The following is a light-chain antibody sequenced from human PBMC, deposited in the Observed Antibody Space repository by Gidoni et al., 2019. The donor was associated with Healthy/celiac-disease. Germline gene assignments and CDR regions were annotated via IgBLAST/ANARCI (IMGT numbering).Light chain of an antibody. J-gene: IGLJ2*01. V-gene: IGLV3-1*01. CDR1: KLGDKY. CDR2: QDS. CDR3: QAWDSSTVV. Sequence: SYELTQPPSVSVSPGQTASITCSGDKLGDKYACWYQQKPGQSPVLVIYQDSTRPSGIPERFSGSNSGNTATLTVSETQAMDEADYYCQAWDSSTVVFGGGTKLTVL.